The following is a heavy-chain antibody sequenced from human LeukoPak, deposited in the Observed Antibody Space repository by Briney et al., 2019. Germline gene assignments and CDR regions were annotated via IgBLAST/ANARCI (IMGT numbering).Heavy chain of an antibody. CDR1: GDSINGYF. J-gene: IGHJ4*02. V-gene: IGHV4-59*12. CDR2: IYYSGGT. CDR3: ASSHGDYERYYFDY. D-gene: IGHD4-17*01. Sequence: SETLSLTCTVSGDSINGYFWSWIRQPPGKGLEWIGYIYYSGGTNYNPSLKSRVTISVDTSKNQFSLKLSSVSAADTAVYYCASSHGDYERYYFDYWGQGTLVTVSS.